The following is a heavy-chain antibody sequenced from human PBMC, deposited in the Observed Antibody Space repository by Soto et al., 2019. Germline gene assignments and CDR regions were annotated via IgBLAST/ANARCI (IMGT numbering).Heavy chain of an antibody. CDR3: TRPADGGSGYTFDQ. V-gene: IGHV3-73*01. CDR2: IRSRANSYAT. J-gene: IGHJ4*02. Sequence: EVQLVESGGTLVQPGGSLKLSCAASGFIFSGSALHWVRQASGKGLEWVGRIRSRANSYATSYAASVKGRFTISRDVSKNTAYLQMNSLKTEDTAVYYCTRPADGGSGYTFDQWGQGTLVTVSS. CDR1: GFIFSGSA. D-gene: IGHD3-22*01.